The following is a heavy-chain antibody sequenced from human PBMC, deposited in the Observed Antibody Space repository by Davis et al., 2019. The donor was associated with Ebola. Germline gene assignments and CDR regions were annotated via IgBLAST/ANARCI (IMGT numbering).Heavy chain of an antibody. Sequence: PGRSLTLSCAASGVSVSSNYMSWVRPAPGKGLEWVSVIYSGGSTYYADSVKGRVTMSRDNPQKTLNLQLNSLRAEDTGTYYCAKDRGLDPVYGVDVWGQGTAVTVSS. CDR1: GVSVSSNY. CDR3: AKDRGLDPVYGVDV. J-gene: IGHJ6*02. D-gene: IGHD3/OR15-3a*01. V-gene: IGHV3-53*01. CDR2: IYSGGST.